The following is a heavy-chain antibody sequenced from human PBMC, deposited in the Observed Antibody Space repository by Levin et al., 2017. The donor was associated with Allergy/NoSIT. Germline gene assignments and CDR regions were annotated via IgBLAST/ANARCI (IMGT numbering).Heavy chain of an antibody. Sequence: ASVKVSCKVSGYTLPELSMHWVRQTPEKGLEWMGGFDPEVGETIYAQKFQARLTMTEDISTDTAYMELTSLRSDDTGVYYCVPLQGWGHFDYWGQGTLVTVSS. CDR3: VPLQGWGHFDY. CDR1: GYTLPELS. V-gene: IGHV1-24*01. CDR2: FDPEVGET. D-gene: IGHD7-27*01. J-gene: IGHJ4*02.